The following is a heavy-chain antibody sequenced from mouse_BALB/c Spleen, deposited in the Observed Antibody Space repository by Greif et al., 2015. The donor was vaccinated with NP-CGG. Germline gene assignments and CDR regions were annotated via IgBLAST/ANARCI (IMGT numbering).Heavy chain of an antibody. D-gene: IGHD4-1*01. CDR2: IYPGSGNT. CDR1: SYTFTDYY. J-gene: IGHJ4*01. V-gene: IGHV1-84*02. Sequence: VQLQQSGPELVKPGASVKISCKASSYTFTDYYINWVKQKPGQGPEWIGWIYPGSGNTKYNEKFKGKATLTVDTSSSTAYMQLSSLTSEDTAVYFCARRTGTEAMDYWGQGTSVTVSS. CDR3: ARRTGTEAMDY.